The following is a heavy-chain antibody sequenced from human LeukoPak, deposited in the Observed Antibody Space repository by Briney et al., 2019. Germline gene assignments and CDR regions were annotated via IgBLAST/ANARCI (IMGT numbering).Heavy chain of an antibody. D-gene: IGHD3-22*01. CDR1: GGSISSTSYY. V-gene: IGHV4-39*01. CDR2: IYYSGST. J-gene: IGHJ4*02. Sequence: SETLSLTCTVSGGSISSTSYYWGWIRQPPGKGLEWIGSIYYSGSTYYNPSLKSRVTISVDTSKNQFSLKLSSVTAADTAVYYCARHDSSGYLWLSYFDYWGQGTLVTVSS. CDR3: ARHDSSGYLWLSYFDY.